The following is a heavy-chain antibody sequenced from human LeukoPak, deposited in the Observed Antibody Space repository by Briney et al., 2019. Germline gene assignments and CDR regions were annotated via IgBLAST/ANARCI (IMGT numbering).Heavy chain of an antibody. Sequence: GGSLRLSCAASGFTFDDYAMHWVRQAPGKGLEWVSAISGSGGSTYYADSVKGRVTISRDNSKNTLYLQMNSLRAEDTAVYYCAKRFPSGPLDYWGQGTLVTVSS. D-gene: IGHD6-19*01. J-gene: IGHJ4*02. CDR3: AKRFPSGPLDY. CDR1: GFTFDDYA. CDR2: ISGSGGST. V-gene: IGHV3-23*01.